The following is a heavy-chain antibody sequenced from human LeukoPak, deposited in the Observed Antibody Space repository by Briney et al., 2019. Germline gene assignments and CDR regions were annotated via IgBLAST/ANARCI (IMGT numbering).Heavy chain of an antibody. J-gene: IGHJ6*03. D-gene: IGHD4-23*01. CDR2: IYTSGST. V-gene: IGHV4-4*07. Sequence: PSETLSLTCTVSGGSISSYYWSWIRQPAGKGLEWIGRIYTSGSTNYNPSLKSRVTMSVDTSKNQFSLKLSSVTAADTAVYYCARDGSTTMGSYYYYYMDVWGKGTTVTISS. CDR1: GGSISSYY. CDR3: ARDGSTTMGSYYYYYMDV.